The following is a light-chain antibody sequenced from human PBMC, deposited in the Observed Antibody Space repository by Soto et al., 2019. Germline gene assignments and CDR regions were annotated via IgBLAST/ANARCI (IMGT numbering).Light chain of an antibody. Sequence: TQSPATLSVSPGERATLSCRASQSVYNNLALYQQKPGQAPRLLIYGASTRATGIPARFSGSGSGTEFTLTISSLQSEDFAVYFCQRYNNWPPVTFGPGTKVDIK. CDR2: GAS. J-gene: IGKJ3*01. V-gene: IGKV3-15*01. CDR3: QRYNNWPPVT. CDR1: QSVYNN.